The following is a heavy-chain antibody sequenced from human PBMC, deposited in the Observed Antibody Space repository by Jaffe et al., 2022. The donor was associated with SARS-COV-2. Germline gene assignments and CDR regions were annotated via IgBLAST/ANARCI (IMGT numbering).Heavy chain of an antibody. CDR2: ISYDGNNK. Sequence: QVQLVESGGGVVQPGRSLRLSCAASGFTFTNYAMHWVRQAPGKGLEWVALISYDGNNKYYATSVKGRFTVSRDNSKNTLYLQMNSLRAEDTAVYYCARDPRGRSFGYLFDYWGQGTLVTVSS. D-gene: IGHD5-18*01. J-gene: IGHJ4*02. CDR1: GFTFTNYA. CDR3: ARDPRGRSFGYLFDY. V-gene: IGHV3-30-3*01.